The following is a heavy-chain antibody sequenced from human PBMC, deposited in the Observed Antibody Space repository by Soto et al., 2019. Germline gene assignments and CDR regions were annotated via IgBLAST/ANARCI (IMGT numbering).Heavy chain of an antibody. D-gene: IGHD6-13*01. Sequence: PSETLSLTCAVYGGSFSGYYWSWIRQPPGKGLEWIGEINHSGSTNYNPSLKSRVTISIDTSKNQFSLKLSSVTAADTVVYYCARWAATAAAAPYYFDYWGQGTLVTVSS. CDR3: ARWAATAAAAPYYFDY. V-gene: IGHV4-34*01. CDR1: GGSFSGYY. J-gene: IGHJ4*02. CDR2: INHSGST.